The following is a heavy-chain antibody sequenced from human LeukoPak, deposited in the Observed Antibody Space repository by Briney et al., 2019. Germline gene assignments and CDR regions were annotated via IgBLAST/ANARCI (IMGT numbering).Heavy chain of an antibody. CDR3: ASGFLQWLY. V-gene: IGHV3-7*01. J-gene: IGHJ4*02. CDR1: GFTFGGYW. D-gene: IGHD3-3*01. Sequence: GGSLRLSCAASGFTFGGYWMNWVSKAPGRGLEWVANINPDGSIKYYVDSIKGRFTISRDNAKNSLYLQMNSLRAEDTAVYYCASGFLQWLYWGQGTLVTVSS. CDR2: INPDGSIK.